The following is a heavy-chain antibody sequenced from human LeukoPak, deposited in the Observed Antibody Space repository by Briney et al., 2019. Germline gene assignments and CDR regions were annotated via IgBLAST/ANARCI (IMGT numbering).Heavy chain of an antibody. D-gene: IGHD4-17*01. V-gene: IGHV3-23*01. J-gene: IGHJ4*02. CDR2: ISIGGDTT. Sequence: GGSLRLSCAASGFTFSSHGMCWVRQAPGRGLEWVSSISIGGDTTYSDSVQGRFTISRDKTKITLYLQLDSLRAEDTAIYYCAKEIRPNDCWGQGTLVTVSS. CDR3: AKEIRPNDC. CDR1: GFTFSSHG.